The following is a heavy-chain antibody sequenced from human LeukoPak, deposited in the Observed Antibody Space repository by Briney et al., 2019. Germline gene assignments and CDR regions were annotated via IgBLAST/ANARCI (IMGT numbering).Heavy chain of an antibody. D-gene: IGHD2-15*01. J-gene: IGHJ4*02. V-gene: IGHV7-4-1*02. CDR2: INTNTGNP. CDR1: GYTFTGYY. CDR3: ARGGYCSGGSCYMGIDY. Sequence: ASVKVSCKASGYTFTGYYMHWVRQAPGQGLEWMGWINTNTGNPTYAQGFTGRFVFSLDTSVSTAYLQISSLKAEDTAVYYCARGGYCSGGSCYMGIDYWGQGTLVTVSS.